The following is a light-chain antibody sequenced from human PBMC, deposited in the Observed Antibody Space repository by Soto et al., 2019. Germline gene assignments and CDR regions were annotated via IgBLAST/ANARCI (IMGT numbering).Light chain of an antibody. CDR1: QSVSGY. CDR2: DVS. Sequence: EIVLTQSPATLSLSPGERATLSSRASQSVSGYLAWYQQRPGQAPRLLIYDVSNRATGIPARFSGSGSGTDFTLTISSLEPVDFAAYFCQQRYSWPLTFGQGTRLEIK. V-gene: IGKV3-11*01. J-gene: IGKJ5*01. CDR3: QQRYSWPLT.